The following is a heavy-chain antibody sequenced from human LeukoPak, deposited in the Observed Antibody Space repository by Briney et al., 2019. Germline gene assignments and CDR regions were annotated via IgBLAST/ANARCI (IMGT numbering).Heavy chain of an antibody. J-gene: IGHJ6*03. D-gene: IGHD6-25*01. Sequence: GGSLRLSCAASGFAFSSYAMSWVRQAPGKGLEWVSAISGSGGSTYYADSVKGRFTISRDNSKNTLYLQMNSLRGEDTAVYYCAKEPYSSVYYFYYMDVWGKGTTVTVSS. V-gene: IGHV3-23*01. CDR1: GFAFSSYA. CDR2: ISGSGGST. CDR3: AKEPYSSVYYFYYMDV.